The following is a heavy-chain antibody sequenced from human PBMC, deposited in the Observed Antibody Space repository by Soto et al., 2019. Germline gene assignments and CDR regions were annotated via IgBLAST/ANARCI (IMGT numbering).Heavy chain of an antibody. V-gene: IGHV1-18*01. J-gene: IGHJ3*02. D-gene: IGHD4-17*01. Sequence: GASVKVSCKASGYTFTSYGISWVRQAPGQGLEWKGWISAYNGNTNYAQKLQGRVTMTTDTSTSTAYMELRSLRSDDTAVYYCARDHYGDYGSAFDIWGQGTMVTVSS. CDR2: ISAYNGNT. CDR3: ARDHYGDYGSAFDI. CDR1: GYTFTSYG.